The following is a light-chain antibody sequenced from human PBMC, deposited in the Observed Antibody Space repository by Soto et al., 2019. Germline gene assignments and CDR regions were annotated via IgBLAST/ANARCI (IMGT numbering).Light chain of an antibody. J-gene: IGKJ1*01. CDR2: KAS. CDR3: QQRT. V-gene: IGKV1-5*03. Sequence: DTQMTQSPSTLSASIGDRVTITCRASQDISNWLAWYQQRPGKAPKLLIYKASTLQNGVPSWFSGSGSGTEFTLTISRLQPDDFATYYCQQRTFGQGTKVEIK. CDR1: QDISNW.